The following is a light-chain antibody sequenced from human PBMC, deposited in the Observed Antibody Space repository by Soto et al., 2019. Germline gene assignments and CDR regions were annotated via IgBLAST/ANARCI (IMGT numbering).Light chain of an antibody. CDR3: QQSINYFT. J-gene: IGKJ3*01. V-gene: IGKV1-9*01. CDR1: QGLNTN. CDR2: AAS. Sequence: ILLTQSPSSLSASVGDRVTITCRASQGLNTNLAWYQQRPGKAPKLLIYAASTLQKGVPSRFSGNGSGTDFTLTISSLQPEDFATYYCQQSINYFTFGPGTKVDIK.